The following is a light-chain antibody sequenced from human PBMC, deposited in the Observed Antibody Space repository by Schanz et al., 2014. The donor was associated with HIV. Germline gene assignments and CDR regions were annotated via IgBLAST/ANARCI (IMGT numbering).Light chain of an antibody. J-gene: IGLJ3*02. V-gene: IGLV2-14*03. CDR2: DVS. Sequence: QSALTQPASVSGSPGQSITISCTGTSSDVGAYNYVSWYQQYPGKAPKFMIYDVSNRPSGVSNRFSGSKSGNTASLTISGLQAEDEADYYCSSYTSSSTKVFGGGTKLTVL. CDR3: SSYTSSSTKV. CDR1: SSDVGAYNY.